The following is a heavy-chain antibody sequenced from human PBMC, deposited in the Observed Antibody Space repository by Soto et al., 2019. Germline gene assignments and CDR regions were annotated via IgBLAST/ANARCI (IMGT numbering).Heavy chain of an antibody. J-gene: IGHJ4*02. V-gene: IGHV3-48*01. CDR3: AREQYHDY. Sequence: GSLRLSCAASGFTFSSYSMNWVRQAPGKGLEWVSYISSSSTTIYYADSVKGRFTISRDNAKNSLYLQTNSLRAEDTAVYFCAREQYHDYWGQGTLVTVSS. D-gene: IGHD2-2*01. CDR1: GFTFSSYS. CDR2: ISSSSTTI.